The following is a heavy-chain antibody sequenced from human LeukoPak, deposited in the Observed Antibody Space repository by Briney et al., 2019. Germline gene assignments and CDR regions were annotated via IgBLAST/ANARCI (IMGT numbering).Heavy chain of an antibody. J-gene: IGHJ4*02. CDR2: INPSGGST. D-gene: IGHD1/OR15-1a*01. Sequence: ASVKVSCKVSGYTLTELSMHWVRQAPGQGLEWMGIINPSGGSTSYAQKFQGRVTMTRDTSTSTVYMELSSLRSEDTAVYYCARSGTGGYSFDYWGQGTLVTVSS. CDR1: GYTLTELS. CDR3: ARSGTGGYSFDY. V-gene: IGHV1-46*01.